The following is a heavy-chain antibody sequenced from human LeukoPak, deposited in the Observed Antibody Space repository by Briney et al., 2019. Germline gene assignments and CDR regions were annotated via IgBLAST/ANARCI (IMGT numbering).Heavy chain of an antibody. J-gene: IGHJ4*02. CDR1: GGSFSGYY. CDR2: INHSGST. V-gene: IGHV4-34*01. Sequence: KSSETLSLTCAVYGGSFSGYYWSWIPQPPGKGLEWIGEINHSGSTNYNPSLKSRVTISVDTSKNQFSLKLSSVTAADTAVYCCARGGERAFDYWGQGTLVTVSS. CDR3: ARGGERAFDY. D-gene: IGHD1-1*01.